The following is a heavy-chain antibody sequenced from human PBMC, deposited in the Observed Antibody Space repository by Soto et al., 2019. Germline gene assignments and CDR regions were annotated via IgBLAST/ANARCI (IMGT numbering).Heavy chain of an antibody. J-gene: IGHJ4*02. Sequence: EVQLLESGGGLVQPGGSLRLSCAASGFTFSSYAMSWVRQAPGKGLEWVSAISGRGGSTYYADSVKGRFTISRDNPKNTLYLQMNSLRAEDTAVYYCAKDANLEWLLFDGYYFDYWGQGTLVTVSS. D-gene: IGHD3-3*01. CDR3: AKDANLEWLLFDGYYFDY. V-gene: IGHV3-23*01. CDR2: ISGRGGST. CDR1: GFTFSSYA.